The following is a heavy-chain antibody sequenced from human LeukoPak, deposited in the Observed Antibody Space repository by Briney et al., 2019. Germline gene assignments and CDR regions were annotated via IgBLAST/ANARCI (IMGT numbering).Heavy chain of an antibody. J-gene: IGHJ4*02. D-gene: IGHD6-13*01. CDR1: GYTFTSYD. Sequence: ASVKVSCKASGYTFTSYDINWVRQATGQGLEWMGWMNPNSGNTGYAQKFQGRVTMTRNTSISTAYMELSSLRSEDTAVYYCARGWAAGTGVRGWGQGTLVTVSS. V-gene: IGHV1-8*01. CDR2: MNPNSGNT. CDR3: ARGWAAGTGVRG.